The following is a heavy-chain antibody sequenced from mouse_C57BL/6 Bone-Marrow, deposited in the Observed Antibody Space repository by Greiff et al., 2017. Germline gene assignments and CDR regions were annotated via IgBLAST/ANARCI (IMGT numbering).Heavy chain of an antibody. CDR3: SRTTVVGGDY. Sequence: VQLQQSGPELVKPGASVKISCKASGYALSSSWMNWVKQRPGKGLEWIGRIYPGGGDTNYNGKFKGKATLTADKSSSTAYMQLSSLTSEDSAVYFCSRTTVVGGDYWGQGTTLTVSS. J-gene: IGHJ2*01. D-gene: IGHD1-1*01. V-gene: IGHV1-82*01. CDR2: IYPGGGDT. CDR1: GYALSSSW.